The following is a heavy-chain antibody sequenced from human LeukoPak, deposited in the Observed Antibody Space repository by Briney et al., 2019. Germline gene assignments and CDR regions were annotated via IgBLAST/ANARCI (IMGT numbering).Heavy chain of an antibody. Sequence: PGGSLRLSCAASGFTFSSYNMNWVRQAPGKGLGWVSSISRTSSYIYYADSVEGRFTISRDNAQNSLYLQMNSLRVEDTAVYYCARVLETDCSGGSCYSGLDYWGQGTLVTVSS. CDR3: ARVLETDCSGGSCYSGLDY. V-gene: IGHV3-21*01. CDR1: GFTFSSYN. CDR2: ISRTSSYI. D-gene: IGHD2-15*01. J-gene: IGHJ4*02.